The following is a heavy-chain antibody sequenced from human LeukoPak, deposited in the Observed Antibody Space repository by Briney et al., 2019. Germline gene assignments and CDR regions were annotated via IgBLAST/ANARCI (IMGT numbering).Heavy chain of an antibody. D-gene: IGHD3-9*01. CDR1: GGSISSSSYY. J-gene: IGHJ3*02. V-gene: IGHV4-39*07. CDR2: IYYSGST. Sequence: SETLSLTCTVSGGSISSSSYYWGWIRQPPGKGLEWIGSIYYSGSTYYNPSLKSRVTISVDTSKNQFSLKLNSVTAADTAVYYCAREGPPNYDTIWGQGTTVTVSS. CDR3: AREGPPNYDTI.